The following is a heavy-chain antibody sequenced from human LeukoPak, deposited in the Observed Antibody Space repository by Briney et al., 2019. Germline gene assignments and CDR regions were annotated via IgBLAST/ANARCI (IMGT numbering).Heavy chain of an antibody. CDR1: GYTFTSYA. Sequence: ASVKVSCKASGYTFTSYAMNWVRQAPGQGLEWMGWINTNTGNPTYAQGFTGRFVFSLDTSVSTAYLQISNLKAEDTAVYYCAREVITMVRGTSYGMDVWGQGTTVTVSS. V-gene: IGHV7-4-1*02. CDR2: INTNTGNP. CDR3: AREVITMVRGTSYGMDV. D-gene: IGHD3-10*01. J-gene: IGHJ6*02.